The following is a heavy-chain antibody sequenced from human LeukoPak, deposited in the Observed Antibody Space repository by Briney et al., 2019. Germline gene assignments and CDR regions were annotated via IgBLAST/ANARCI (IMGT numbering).Heavy chain of an antibody. V-gene: IGHV3-48*03. Sequence: PGGSLRLSCAASGFTFSTYEMNWVRQAPGRGLEWVSYISSSGSTVYYADSVKGRFTISRDNAKNSLYMQMNSLRAEDTAVYYCARRKYCSGGSCPTNYYYYYMDVWGKGTTVTVSS. CDR1: GFTFSTYE. J-gene: IGHJ6*03. D-gene: IGHD2-15*01. CDR2: ISSSGSTV. CDR3: ARRKYCSGGSCPTNYYYYYMDV.